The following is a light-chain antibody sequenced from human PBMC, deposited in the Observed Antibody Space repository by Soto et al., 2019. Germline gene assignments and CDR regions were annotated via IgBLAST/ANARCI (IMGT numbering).Light chain of an antibody. CDR2: AAS. Sequence: DIQMTQYPSSLSASVGDRVTITCRASQGITNDLGWYQQKSGKAPKRLIYAASSLQSGVPSRFSGGGSGTEFTLTISSLQPEDSAIYYCLQQNTYPWTFGQGTKVAIK. J-gene: IGKJ1*01. V-gene: IGKV1-17*01. CDR3: LQQNTYPWT. CDR1: QGITND.